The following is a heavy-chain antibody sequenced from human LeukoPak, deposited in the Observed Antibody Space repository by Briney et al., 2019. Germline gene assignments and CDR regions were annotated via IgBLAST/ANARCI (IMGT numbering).Heavy chain of an antibody. Sequence: SGTLSLTCAVSGGSLSSSNWWSWVRQPPGRGLEWIGEIYHSGSTNYNPSLKSRVTISVDKSKNQFSLKPSSVTAADTAVYYCARDDDYGDYSMRYWGQGTLVTVSS. V-gene: IGHV4-4*02. D-gene: IGHD4-17*01. CDR2: IYHSGST. CDR1: GGSLSSSNW. J-gene: IGHJ4*02. CDR3: ARDDDYGDYSMRY.